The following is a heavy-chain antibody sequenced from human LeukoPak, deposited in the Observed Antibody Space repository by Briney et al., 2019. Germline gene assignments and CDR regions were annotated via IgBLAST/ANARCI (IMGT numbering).Heavy chain of an antibody. Sequence: GRSLRLSCAVSGFTFSDYYMSWIRQAPGKGLEWVSYISSSGSTIYYADSVKGRLTISRDNAKNSLYLQMNSLRSEDTAVYYCARVRARRSYYGSGSSSPKWGQGTLVTVSS. CDR1: GFTFSDYY. CDR3: ARVRARRSYYGSGSSSPK. D-gene: IGHD3-10*01. V-gene: IGHV3-11*01. J-gene: IGHJ4*02. CDR2: ISSSGSTI.